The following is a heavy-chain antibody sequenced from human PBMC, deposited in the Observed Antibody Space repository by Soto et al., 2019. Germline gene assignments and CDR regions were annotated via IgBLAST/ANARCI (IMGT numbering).Heavy chain of an antibody. CDR3: ARAIAAAVVYYYYGMDV. V-gene: IGHV1-69*01. D-gene: IGHD6-13*01. J-gene: IGHJ6*02. CDR2: IIPIFGTA. CDR1: GGTFSSYA. Sequence: QVQLVQSGAEVKKPGSSVKVSCKASGGTFSSYAISWVRQAPGQGLEWMGGIIPIFGTANYAQKFQGRVTTTADESPSTAYMELSSLRSEDTAVYYCARAIAAAVVYYYYGMDVWGQGTTVTVSS.